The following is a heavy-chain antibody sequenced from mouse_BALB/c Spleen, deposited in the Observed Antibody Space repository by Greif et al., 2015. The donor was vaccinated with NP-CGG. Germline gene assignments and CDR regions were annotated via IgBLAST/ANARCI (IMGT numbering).Heavy chain of an antibody. CDR1: GFNIKDYY. CDR3: IPGWYFDV. CDR2: IDPENGDT. Sequence: VQLQQSGAELVRSGASVKLSCTASGFNIKDYYMHWVKQRPEQGLEWIGWIDPENGDTEYAPKFQGKATMTADTSSNTAYLQLSSLTSEDTAVYYCIPGWYFDVWGAGTTVTVSS. V-gene: IGHV14-4*02. J-gene: IGHJ1*01.